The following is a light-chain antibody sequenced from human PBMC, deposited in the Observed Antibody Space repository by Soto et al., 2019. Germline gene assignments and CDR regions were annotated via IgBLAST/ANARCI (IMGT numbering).Light chain of an antibody. V-gene: IGLV7-46*01. Sequence: QAVVTQEPSLTVSPGGTVTLTCDSSTGAVTSGHWPCWFQQKPGQAPRTLIYDTSKRHSWTPARFSGSLLGGKAALTLSGAQPEDEADYYCLLSYSGDRPVVFGGGTQLTVL. J-gene: IGLJ2*01. CDR2: DTS. CDR1: TGAVTSGHW. CDR3: LLSYSGDRPVV.